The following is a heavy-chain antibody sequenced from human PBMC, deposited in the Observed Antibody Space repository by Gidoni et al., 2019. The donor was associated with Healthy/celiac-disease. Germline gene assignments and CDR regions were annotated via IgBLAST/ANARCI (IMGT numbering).Heavy chain of an antibody. CDR2: ISSSSSYI. J-gene: IGHJ4*02. D-gene: IGHD3-3*01. CDR3: ARVSVQYYDFWSGSGDY. Sequence: EVQLVASGGGLVKPGGSLRLSCAASGFTFSSYSMNWVRQAPGKGLEWVSSISSSSSYIYYADSVKGRFTISRDNAKNSLYLQMNSLRAEDTAVYYCARVSVQYYDFWSGSGDYWGQGTLVTVSS. CDR1: GFTFSSYS. V-gene: IGHV3-21*01.